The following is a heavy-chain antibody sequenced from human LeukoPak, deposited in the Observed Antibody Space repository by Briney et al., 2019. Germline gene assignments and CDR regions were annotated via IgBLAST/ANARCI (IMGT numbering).Heavy chain of an antibody. J-gene: IGHJ4*02. D-gene: IGHD5-12*01. CDR3: AREITLTGYKYGLGFNY. CDR1: GGSISSYY. Sequence: SETLSLTCTVSGGSISSYYWSWIRQSPGMGLEWIGSIYYSGASDYNPSLKSRVTISADTSNNQFSLRLRSVTAADTAVYYCAREITLTGYKYGLGFNYWGQGTLVTVSS. CDR2: IYYSGAS. V-gene: IGHV4-59*01.